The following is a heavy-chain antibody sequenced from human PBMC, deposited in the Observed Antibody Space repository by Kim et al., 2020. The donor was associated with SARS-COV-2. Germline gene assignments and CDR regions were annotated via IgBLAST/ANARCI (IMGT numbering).Heavy chain of an antibody. CDR1: GFTFSSYG. D-gene: IGHD6-13*01. V-gene: IGHV3-33*01. J-gene: IGHJ6*02. CDR3: ARDMGRVYSSSWYPQDYYYYNGMDA. Sequence: GGSLRLSCAASGFTFSSYGMHWVRQAPGKGLEWVAVIWYDGSNKYYADSVKGRFTISRDNSKNTLYLQMNSLRAEDTAVYYCARDMGRVYSSSWYPQDYYYYNGMDAWGQGPTVTVSS. CDR2: IWYDGSNK.